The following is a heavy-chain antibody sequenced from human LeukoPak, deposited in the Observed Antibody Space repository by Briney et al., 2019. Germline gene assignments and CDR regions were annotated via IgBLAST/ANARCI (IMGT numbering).Heavy chain of an antibody. D-gene: IGHD1-7*01. V-gene: IGHV4-39*01. Sequence: SETLSLTCTVSGGSISSSVYYWGWIRQPPGKGLDWIGSIYYSGSTYYNPSLKSRVTISVDTSKNRFSLKLSSVTAADTAVYYCAGGTTYAMDVWGQGATVTVSS. CDR3: AGGTTYAMDV. J-gene: IGHJ6*02. CDR1: GGSISSSVYY. CDR2: IYYSGST.